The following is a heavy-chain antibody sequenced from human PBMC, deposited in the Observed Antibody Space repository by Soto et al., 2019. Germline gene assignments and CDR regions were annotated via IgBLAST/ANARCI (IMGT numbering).Heavy chain of an antibody. CDR3: ARDGSSGAYYYYYYGMDV. D-gene: IGHD3-22*01. V-gene: IGHV1-69*13. Sequence: SVKVSCKASGGIFSSYAISWVRQAPGQGLEWMGGIIPIFGTANYAQKFQGRVTITADESTSTAYMELSSLRSEDTAVYYCARDGSSGAYYYYYYGMDVWGQGTTVTVSS. CDR1: GGIFSSYA. CDR2: IIPIFGTA. J-gene: IGHJ6*02.